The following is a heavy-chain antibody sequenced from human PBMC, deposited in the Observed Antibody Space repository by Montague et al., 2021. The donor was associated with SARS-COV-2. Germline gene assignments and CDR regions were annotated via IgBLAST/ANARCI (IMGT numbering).Heavy chain of an antibody. V-gene: IGHV4-39*01. CDR1: GGSISSSSYC. J-gene: IGHJ4*02. D-gene: IGHD3-10*01. CDR2: IYYSGST. CDR3: ARREDYYGSGSYPN. Sequence: SETLSLTCTVSGGSISSSSYCWGWIRQPPGKGLEWIGSIYYSGSTYYNPSLKSRVTTSVDTSKNQFSLKLSSVTAADTAVYYCARREDYYGSGSYPNWGQGTRVTVSS.